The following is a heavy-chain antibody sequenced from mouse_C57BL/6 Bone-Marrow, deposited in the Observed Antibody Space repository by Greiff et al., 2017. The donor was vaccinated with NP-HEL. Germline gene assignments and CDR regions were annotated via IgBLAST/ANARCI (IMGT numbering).Heavy chain of an antibody. CDR1: GYTFTSYW. J-gene: IGHJ3*01. Sequence: VQLQQPGAELVMPGASVKLSCKASGYTFTSYWMHWVKQRPGQGLEWIGEIDPSDSYTNYNQKFKGKSTLTVAKSSSTAYMQLSSLSSEDSAVYYCARSNWGGFAYWGQGTLVTVSA. CDR3: ARSNWGGFAY. D-gene: IGHD4-1*01. CDR2: IDPSDSYT. V-gene: IGHV1-69*01.